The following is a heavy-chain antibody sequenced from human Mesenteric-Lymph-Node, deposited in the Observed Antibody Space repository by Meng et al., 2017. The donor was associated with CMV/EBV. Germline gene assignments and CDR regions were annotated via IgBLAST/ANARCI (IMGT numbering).Heavy chain of an antibody. CDR2: IRYDGTRK. V-gene: IGHV3-30*02. J-gene: IGHJ4*02. CDR3: AKARGVAASGGLLD. CDR1: GFAFSSYG. D-gene: IGHD6-13*01. Sequence: GGSLRLSCVASGFAFSSYGMHWVRQAPGKGLDWVSFIRYDGTRKTYADSVKGRFTISRDNSKNSLYLQMDSLRAEDTALYYCAKARGVAASGGLLDWGQGTLVTVSS.